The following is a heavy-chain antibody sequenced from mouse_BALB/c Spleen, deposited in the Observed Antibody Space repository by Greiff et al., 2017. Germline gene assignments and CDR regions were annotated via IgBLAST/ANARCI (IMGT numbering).Heavy chain of an antibody. V-gene: IGHV14-3*02. CDR3: ARGYYGSRSAMDD. D-gene: IGHD1-1*01. CDR1: GFNIKDTY. J-gene: IGHJ4*01. Sequence: VQLQQSGAELVKPGASVKLSCTASGFNIKDTYMHWVKQRPEQGLEWIGRIDPANGNTKYDPKFQGKATITADTSSNTAYLQLSSLTSEDTAVYYCARGYYGSRSAMDDWGQGTSVTVSS. CDR2: IDPANGNT.